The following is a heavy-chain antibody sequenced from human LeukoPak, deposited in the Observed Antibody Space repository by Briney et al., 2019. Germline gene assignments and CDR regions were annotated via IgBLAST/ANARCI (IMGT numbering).Heavy chain of an antibody. CDR3: ARARAWEPYFDY. J-gene: IGHJ4*02. D-gene: IGHD1-26*01. CDR2: IYNSGST. V-gene: IGHV4-38-2*02. Sequence: PSETLSLTCTVSGYSISSGYYWGWIRQPPGKGLGWIGSIYNSGSTYYNPSLKSRVTISVDTSKNQFSLKLSSVTAADSAVYHCARARAWEPYFDYWGQGTLVTVSS. CDR1: GYSISSGYY.